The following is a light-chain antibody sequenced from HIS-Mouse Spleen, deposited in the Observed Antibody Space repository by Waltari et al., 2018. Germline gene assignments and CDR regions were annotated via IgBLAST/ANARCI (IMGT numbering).Light chain of an antibody. CDR2: RKN. CDR3: AAWDDSLSGWV. CDR1: SSNIGSNY. J-gene: IGLJ3*02. Sequence: QSVLTQPPSASGTPGQRVTISCSGTSSNIGSNYVYWYQQLPGTAPKLLIHRKNQRPSGVPDRFSGSKSGTSASLAIRGLRSEDEADYYCAAWDDSLSGWVFGGGTKLTVL. V-gene: IGLV1-47*01.